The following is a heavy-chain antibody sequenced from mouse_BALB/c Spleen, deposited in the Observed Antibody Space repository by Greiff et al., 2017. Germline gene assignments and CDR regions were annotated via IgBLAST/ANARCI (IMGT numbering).Heavy chain of an antibody. V-gene: IGHV1-7*01. CDR3: ARGWYFDV. Sequence: QVQLKESGAELAKPGASVKMSCKASGYTFTSYWMHWVKQRPGQGLEWIGYINPSTGYTEYNQKFKDKATLTADKSSSTAYMQLSSLTSEDSAVYYCARGWYFDVWGAGTTVTVSS. J-gene: IGHJ1*01. CDR1: GYTFTSYW. CDR2: INPSTGYT.